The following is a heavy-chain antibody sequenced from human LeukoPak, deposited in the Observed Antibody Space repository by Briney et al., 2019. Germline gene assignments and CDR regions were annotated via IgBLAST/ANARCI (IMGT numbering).Heavy chain of an antibody. J-gene: IGHJ4*02. CDR1: GGSISSGDYY. CDR3: AKDQNTVATAPFDY. V-gene: IGHV3-53*01. D-gene: IGHD4-17*01. Sequence: LSLTCTVSGGSISSGDYYWSWVRQAPGKGLEWVSAINSAGSTYYGDSVRGRFTISRDNSKNVLYLQMNSLRAEDTALYYCAKDQNTVATAPFDYWGQGTLVTVSS. CDR2: INSAGST.